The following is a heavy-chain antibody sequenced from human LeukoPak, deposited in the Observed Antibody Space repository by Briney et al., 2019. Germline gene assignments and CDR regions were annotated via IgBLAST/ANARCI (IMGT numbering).Heavy chain of an antibody. D-gene: IGHD6-19*01. J-gene: IGHJ3*02. CDR2: TFYRSNWYD. CDR3: AREVAGTWAFDI. CDR1: GDSVSSNTAA. V-gene: IGHV6-1*01. Sequence: SQTLSLTCAISGDSVSSNTAAWNWIRQFPSRGLEWLGRTFYRSNWYDDYAASVKSRITINPDTSKNQFSLHLKSVTPEDTAVYYCAREVAGTWAFDIWGQGTRVTVSS.